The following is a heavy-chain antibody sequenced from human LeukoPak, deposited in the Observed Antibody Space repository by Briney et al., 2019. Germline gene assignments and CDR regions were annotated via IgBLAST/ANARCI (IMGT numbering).Heavy chain of an antibody. CDR3: ARERRITMVRGVMGYYYYYYMDV. D-gene: IGHD3-10*01. J-gene: IGHJ6*03. V-gene: IGHV1-69*05. CDR1: GGTFSSYA. CDR2: IIPIFGTA. Sequence: SSVKVPCKASGGTFSSYAISWVRQAPGQGLEWMGRIIPIFGTANYAQKFQGRVTITTDESTSTAYMELSSLRSEDTAVYYCARERRITMVRGVMGYYYYYYMDVWGKGTTVTVSS.